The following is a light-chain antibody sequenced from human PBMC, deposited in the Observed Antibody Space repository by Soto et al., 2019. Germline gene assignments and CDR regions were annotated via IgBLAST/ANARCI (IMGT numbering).Light chain of an antibody. CDR2: DVS. Sequence: QSVLTQPASVSGSPGQSITISCTGTSSDVGGYNYVSWYQQHPGKAPKLMIYDVSNRPSGVSNRFSGSKSGNTASLTISGLQAEDEADYYCSSYISSSIDYVFGTGTKLTVL. CDR1: SSDVGGYNY. J-gene: IGLJ1*01. CDR3: SSYISSSIDYV. V-gene: IGLV2-14*01.